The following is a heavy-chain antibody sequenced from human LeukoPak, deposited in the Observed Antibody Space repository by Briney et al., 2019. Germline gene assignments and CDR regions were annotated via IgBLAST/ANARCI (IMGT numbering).Heavy chain of an antibody. V-gene: IGHV3-21*01. CDR2: ISGSGNYI. CDR1: GFTVSSNY. J-gene: IGHJ4*02. CDR3: AVVIATNYFDY. D-gene: IGHD2-21*01. Sequence: GGSLRLSCAASGFTVSSNYMTWVRQTPGKGLEWVSLISGSGNYIYYRDSVKGRFTISRDNAVNSLYLQMNSLRAEDTAVYYCAVVIATNYFDYWGQGTLVTVSS.